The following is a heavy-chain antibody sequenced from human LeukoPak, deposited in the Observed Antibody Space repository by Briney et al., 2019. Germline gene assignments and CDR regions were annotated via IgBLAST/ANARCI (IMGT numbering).Heavy chain of an antibody. D-gene: IGHD6-13*01. J-gene: IGHJ5*02. Sequence: SETLSLTCTVSSGSISSYYWSWIRQPAGKGLECIGRIYTSGSTNYNPSLKSRVTMSVDTSKNQFSLKLSSVPAADTAVYYCARELRIAAAGIGIDPWGQGTLVTVSS. CDR2: IYTSGST. CDR1: SGSISSYY. CDR3: ARELRIAAAGIGIDP. V-gene: IGHV4-4*07.